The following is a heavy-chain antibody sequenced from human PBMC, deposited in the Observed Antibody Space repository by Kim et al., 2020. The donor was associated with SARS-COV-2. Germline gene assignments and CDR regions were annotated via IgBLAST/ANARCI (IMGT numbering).Heavy chain of an antibody. V-gene: IGHV4-39*01. Sequence: SETLSLTCTVSGGSISSSSYYWGWIRQPPGKGLEWIGSIYYSGSTYYNPSLKSRVTISVDTSKNQFSLKLSSVTAADTAVYYCARHWFPHYGSGIDYFDYWGQGTLVPVSS. CDR2: IYYSGST. CDR3: ARHWFPHYGSGIDYFDY. CDR1: GGSISSSSYY. D-gene: IGHD3-10*01. J-gene: IGHJ4*02.